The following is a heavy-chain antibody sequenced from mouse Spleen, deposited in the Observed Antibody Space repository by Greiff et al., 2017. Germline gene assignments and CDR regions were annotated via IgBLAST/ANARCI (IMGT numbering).Heavy chain of an antibody. J-gene: IGHJ2*01. CDR2: ISDGGSYT. V-gene: IGHV5-4*01. D-gene: IGHD1-1*01. CDR3: ARDHYGSSSYYFDY. Sequence: EVMLVESGGGLVKPGGSLKLSCAASGFTFSSYAMSWVRQTPEKRLEWVATISDGGSYTYYPDNVKGRFTISRDNAKNNLYLQMSHLKSEDTAMYYCARDHYGSSSYYFDYWGQGTTLTVSS. CDR1: GFTFSSYA.